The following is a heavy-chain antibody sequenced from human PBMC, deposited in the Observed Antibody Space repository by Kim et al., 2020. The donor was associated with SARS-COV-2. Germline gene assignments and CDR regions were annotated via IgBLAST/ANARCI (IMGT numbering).Heavy chain of an antibody. CDR2: MNPNSGNT. V-gene: IGHV1-8*01. D-gene: IGHD5-12*01. CDR1: GYTFTSYD. CDR3: ARGARYSGYDYAY. Sequence: ASVKVSCKASGYTFTSYDINWVRQATGQGLEWMGWMNPNSGNTGYAQKFQGRVTMTRNTSISTAYMELSSLRSEDTAVYYCARGARYSGYDYAYWGQETLVTVSS. J-gene: IGHJ4*02.